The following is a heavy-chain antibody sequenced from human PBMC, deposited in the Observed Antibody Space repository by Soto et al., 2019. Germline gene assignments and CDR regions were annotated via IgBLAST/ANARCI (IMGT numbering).Heavy chain of an antibody. Sequence: LRLSCAASGFTFSSYAMSWVRQAPGKGLEWVSAISGSGGSTYYADSVKGRFTISRDNSKNTLYLQMNSLRAEDTAVYYCAKMVSRIAAAGPTYFDYWGQGTLVTSPQ. D-gene: IGHD6-13*01. CDR2: ISGSGGST. V-gene: IGHV3-23*01. CDR1: GFTFSSYA. J-gene: IGHJ4*02. CDR3: AKMVSRIAAAGPTYFDY.